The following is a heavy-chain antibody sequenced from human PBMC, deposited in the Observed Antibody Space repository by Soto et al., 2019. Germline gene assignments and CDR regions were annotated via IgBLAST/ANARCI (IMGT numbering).Heavy chain of an antibody. J-gene: IGHJ6*02. CDR1: GGTFTKYV. V-gene: IGHV1-69*01. Sequence: QVQLVQSGTEVKTPGSSGKVSCKASGGTFTKYVISWVRQAPGQGLEWMGGIIPLFGTTDSPKQFQGRNATTADESTSTVFMDLRTLRFEGKAVYFGHMEVGSGEWSVVWGQGTGVIVSS. CDR2: IIPLFGTT. D-gene: IGHD3-3*01. CDR3: HMEVGSGEWSVV.